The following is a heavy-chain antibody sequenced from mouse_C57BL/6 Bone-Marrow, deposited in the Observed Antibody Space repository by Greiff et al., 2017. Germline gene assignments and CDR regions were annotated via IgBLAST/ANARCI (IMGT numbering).Heavy chain of an antibody. V-gene: IGHV1-64*01. CDR2: IHPNSGST. CDR3: ESATVVPVDY. Sequence: VQLQQPGAELVKPGASVKLSCKASGYTFTSYWMHWVKQRPGQGLEWIGMIHPNSGSTNYNEKFKSKATLTVDKSSSTAYMQLSSLTSEDSAVYYSESATVVPVDYWGQGTTLTVSS. J-gene: IGHJ2*01. CDR1: GYTFTSYW. D-gene: IGHD1-1*01.